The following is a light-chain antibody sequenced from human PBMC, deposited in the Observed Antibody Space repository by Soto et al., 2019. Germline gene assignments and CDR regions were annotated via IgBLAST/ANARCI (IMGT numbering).Light chain of an antibody. CDR2: AAS. CDR1: QTLNNY. Sequence: DIQMTQSPSSVSASVGDRVTITCRASQTLNNYLTWFQQKPGKAPKVLIYAASTLQSGVPSRFSGSGSGAEFTLTISSLQPEDFATYYCQQSFSPLLTFGGGIKVDIK. J-gene: IGKJ4*01. V-gene: IGKV1-39*01. CDR3: QQSFSPLLT.